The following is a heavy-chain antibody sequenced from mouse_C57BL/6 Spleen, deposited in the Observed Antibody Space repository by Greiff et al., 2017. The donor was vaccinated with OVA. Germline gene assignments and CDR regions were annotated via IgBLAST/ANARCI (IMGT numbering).Heavy chain of an antibody. CDR1: GYTFTSYW. CDR2: IDPSDSYT. J-gene: IGHJ4*01. Sequence: QVQLQQSGAELVRPGTSVKLSCKPSGYTFTSYWMHWVKQRPGQGLEWIGVIDPSDSYTNYNQKFKGKATLTVDTSSSTAYMQLRSLTSEDSAVYYCARTYYSNYYAMDYWGQGTSVTVSS. D-gene: IGHD2-5*01. CDR3: ARTYYSNYYAMDY. V-gene: IGHV1-59*01.